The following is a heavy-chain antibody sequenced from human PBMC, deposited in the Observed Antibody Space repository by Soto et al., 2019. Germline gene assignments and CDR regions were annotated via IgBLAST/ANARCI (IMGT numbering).Heavy chain of an antibody. D-gene: IGHD3-22*01. Sequence: GGSLRLSCAASGFTFSSYAMSWVRQAPGKGLEWVSAISGSGGSTYYADSVKGRFTISRDNSKSTLYLQMNSLRAEDTAVYYCAKVGRSSGRGGTFDYWGQGTLVTVSS. CDR1: GFTFSSYA. CDR2: ISGSGGST. CDR3: AKVGRSSGRGGTFDY. J-gene: IGHJ4*02. V-gene: IGHV3-23*01.